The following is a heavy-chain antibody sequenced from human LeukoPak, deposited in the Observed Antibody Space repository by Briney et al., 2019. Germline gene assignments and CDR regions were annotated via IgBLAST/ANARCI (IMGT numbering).Heavy chain of an antibody. D-gene: IGHD5-12*01. V-gene: IGHV1-18*01. CDR2: ISAYNGNT. J-gene: IGHJ4*02. CDR1: GYTFTSYG. CDR3: AISVHSGYDLHNYDH. Sequence: ASVKVSCKASGYTFTSYGISWVRQAPGQGLEWMGWISAYNGNTNYAQKLQGRVTMTTDASTSTAYMELRSLRSDDTAVYYCAISVHSGYDLHNYDHWGQGTLVTVSS.